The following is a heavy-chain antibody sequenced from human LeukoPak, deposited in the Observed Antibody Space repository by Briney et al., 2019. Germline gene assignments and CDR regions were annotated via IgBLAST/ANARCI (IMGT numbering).Heavy chain of an antibody. CDR1: GFTFSSYS. Sequence: GGSLRLSCAASGFTFSSYSMNWVRQAPGKGLEWVSSISSSSSYIYYADSVKGRFTISRDNAKNSLYLQMNSLRAEDTAAYYCARDIPSGSLYYYGMDVWGQGTTVTVSS. J-gene: IGHJ6*02. CDR3: ARDIPSGSLYYYGMDV. V-gene: IGHV3-21*01. CDR2: ISSSSSYI. D-gene: IGHD2-15*01.